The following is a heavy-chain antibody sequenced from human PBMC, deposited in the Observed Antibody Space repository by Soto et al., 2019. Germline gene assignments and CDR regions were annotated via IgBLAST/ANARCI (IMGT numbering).Heavy chain of an antibody. J-gene: IGHJ4*02. V-gene: IGHV3-30*18. CDR1: GFTFSSFG. CDR2: TSSEGYNI. CDR3: AKKLPGPYHALFDH. D-gene: IGHD2-15*01. Sequence: QVQLVESGGGVVQPGTSVRLSCAASGFTFSSFGMHWVRQPPGKGLEWVAVTSSEGYNINYADSVKDRFTISRDNSKNTLFLQMNSLRAEDTAVYFCAKKLPGPYHALFDHCGQGALVTVSA.